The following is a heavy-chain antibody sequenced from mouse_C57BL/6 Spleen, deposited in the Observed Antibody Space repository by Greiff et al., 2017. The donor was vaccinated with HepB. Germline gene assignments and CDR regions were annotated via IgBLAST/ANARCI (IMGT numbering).Heavy chain of an antibody. Sequence: VKLQQPGAELVKPGASVKLSCKASGYTFTSYWMHWVKQRPGQGLEWIGMIHPNSGSTNYNEKFKSKATLTVDKSSSTAYMQLSSLTSEDSAVYYCASPYYYGSSPYFDYWGQGTTLTVSS. D-gene: IGHD1-1*01. CDR3: ASPYYYGSSPYFDY. J-gene: IGHJ2*01. V-gene: IGHV1-64*01. CDR2: IHPNSGST. CDR1: GYTFTSYW.